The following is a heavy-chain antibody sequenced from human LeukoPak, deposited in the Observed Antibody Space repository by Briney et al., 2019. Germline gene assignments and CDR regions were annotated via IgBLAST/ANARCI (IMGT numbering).Heavy chain of an antibody. Sequence: SETLSLTCTVSGYSISSGYYWGWIRQPPGKGLEWIGSIYHSGSTYYNPSLKSRVTISVDTSKNQFSLKLSSVTAADTAVYYCARSLGLGAFDIWGQGTMVTVSS. CDR1: GYSISSGYY. CDR2: IYHSGST. V-gene: IGHV4-38-2*02. D-gene: IGHD3-16*01. J-gene: IGHJ3*02. CDR3: ARSLGLGAFDI.